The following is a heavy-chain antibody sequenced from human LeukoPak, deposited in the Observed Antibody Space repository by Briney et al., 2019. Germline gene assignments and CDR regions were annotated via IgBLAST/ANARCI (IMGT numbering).Heavy chain of an antibody. V-gene: IGHV3-53*01. CDR1: GFTVSNNY. J-gene: IGHJ6*03. Sequence: GGSPRLSCAASGFTVSNNYMTWVRQAPGKGLEWVSVIYSGGNTYYADSVKGRFTISRDNSKNTLYLQMNSLRAEDTAVYFCARVESSSWPLYYYYYMDVWGKGTTVTVSS. CDR3: ARVESSSWPLYYYYYMDV. CDR2: IYSGGNT. D-gene: IGHD6-6*01.